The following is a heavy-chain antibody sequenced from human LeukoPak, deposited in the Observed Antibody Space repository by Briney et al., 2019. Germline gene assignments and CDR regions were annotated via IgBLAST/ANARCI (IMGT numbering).Heavy chain of an antibody. CDR2: IYYSGTT. Sequence: GSLRLSCAASGFTFSSYAMGWIRQPPGKGLEWIGSIYYSGTTYYNPSLKSRLSISVDTSKNQFSLNLSSVTAADTAVYYCARGGTLTIFGYWGQGTLVTVSS. CDR3: ARGGTLTIFGY. V-gene: IGHV4-39*07. CDR1: GFTFSSYA. J-gene: IGHJ4*02. D-gene: IGHD3-16*01.